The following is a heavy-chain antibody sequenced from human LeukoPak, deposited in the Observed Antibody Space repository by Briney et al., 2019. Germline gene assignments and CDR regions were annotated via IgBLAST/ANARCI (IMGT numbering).Heavy chain of an antibody. CDR2: IYTSGST. J-gene: IGHJ4*02. Sequence: SQTLSLTCTVSGGSITSGSYYWSWIRQPAGKGLEWIGRIYTSGSTDYNPSLKSRVTISVDTSKNQFSLKLTSVTAADTAVYYCASSYSNLPYYFDYWGQGTLVTVSS. D-gene: IGHD4-11*01. V-gene: IGHV4-61*02. CDR1: GGSITSGSYY. CDR3: ASSYSNLPYYFDY.